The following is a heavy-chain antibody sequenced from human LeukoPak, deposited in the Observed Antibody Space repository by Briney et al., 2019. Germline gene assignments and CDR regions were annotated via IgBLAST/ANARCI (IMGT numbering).Heavy chain of an antibody. Sequence: SVKVSCKASGYTFTSYDINWVRQAPGQGLEWMGGIIPIFGTANYAQKFQGRVTITADESTSTAYMELSSLRSEDTAVYYCARFGVEAGTDYYYYMDVWGKGTTVTISS. CDR2: IIPIFGTA. J-gene: IGHJ6*03. V-gene: IGHV1-69*13. D-gene: IGHD2-15*01. CDR3: ARFGVEAGTDYYYYMDV. CDR1: GYTFTSYD.